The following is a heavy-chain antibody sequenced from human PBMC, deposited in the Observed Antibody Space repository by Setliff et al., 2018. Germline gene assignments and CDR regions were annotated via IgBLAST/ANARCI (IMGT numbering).Heavy chain of an antibody. CDR1: GGSISSYY. J-gene: IGHJ4*02. CDR3: ARSFSRREKFLLDY. Sequence: SETLSLTCTVSGGSISSYYWSWIRQPAGKGLEWIGHIYIGGSANYNPSLKSRVSISMDTSKNQFSLKVSSVTAADTAVYYCARSFSRREKFLLDYWGQGALVTVSS. CDR2: IYIGGSA. V-gene: IGHV4-4*07.